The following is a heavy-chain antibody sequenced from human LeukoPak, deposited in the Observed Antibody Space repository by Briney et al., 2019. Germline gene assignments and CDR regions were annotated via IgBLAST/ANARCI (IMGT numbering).Heavy chain of an antibody. Sequence: SETLSLTCTVSGGSISSYYWSWIRQPAGKGLEWIGSVFHSGSTYYNPYLKSRVTISVDTSKNQFSLKLSFVTAADTAVYFCARELTTDAFDIWGQGTMVTVSS. J-gene: IGHJ3*02. CDR2: VFHSGST. CDR3: ARELTTDAFDI. CDR1: GGSISSYY. D-gene: IGHD1-1*01. V-gene: IGHV4-4*07.